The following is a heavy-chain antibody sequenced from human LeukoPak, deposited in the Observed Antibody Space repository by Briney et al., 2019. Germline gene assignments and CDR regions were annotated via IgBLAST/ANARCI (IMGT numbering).Heavy chain of an antibody. J-gene: IGHJ5*02. D-gene: IGHD3-10*01. Sequence: GESLKISFQGSGYSFTNYWIGWVRPMPGKGLEWMGIIYPGDSDTRYSPSFQAQVTLSADKSISTAYLQWSSLKASDTAMYYCARQRFTMRAYAGNWFDPWGQGTLVTVSS. V-gene: IGHV5-51*01. CDR2: IYPGDSDT. CDR1: GYSFTNYW. CDR3: ARQRFTMRAYAGNWFDP.